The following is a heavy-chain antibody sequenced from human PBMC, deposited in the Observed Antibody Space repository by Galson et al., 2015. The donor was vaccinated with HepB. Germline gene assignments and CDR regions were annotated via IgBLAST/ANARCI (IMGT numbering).Heavy chain of an antibody. CDR3: AKDVAMIVVGALDY. Sequence: SLRLSCAASGFTFSSYGMHWVRQAPGKGLEWVAVISYDGSNKYYADSVKGRFTISRDNSKNTLYLQMNSLRAEDTAVYYCAKDVAMIVVGALDYWGQGTLVTVSS. J-gene: IGHJ4*02. CDR1: GFTFSSYG. V-gene: IGHV3-30*18. CDR2: ISYDGSNK. D-gene: IGHD3-22*01.